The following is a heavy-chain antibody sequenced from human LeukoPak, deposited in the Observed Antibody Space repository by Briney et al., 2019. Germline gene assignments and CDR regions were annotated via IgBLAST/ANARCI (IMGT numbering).Heavy chain of an antibody. CDR2: DGSGT. V-gene: IGHV3-74*01. J-gene: IGHJ4*02. CDR3: ARDSFYTGYDRGFGY. CDR1: GFTFSGHW. Sequence: GGSLRLSCAVSGFTFSGHWMFWVRQAPGKGLEWVSSDGSGTGYTDSVKGRFTVSRDNARNTLYLQMNSLRAEDTAVYYCARDSFYTGYDRGFGYWGQGTLVTVSS. D-gene: IGHD5-12*01.